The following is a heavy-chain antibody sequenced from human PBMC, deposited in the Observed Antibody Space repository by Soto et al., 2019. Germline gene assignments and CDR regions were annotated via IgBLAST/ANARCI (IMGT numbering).Heavy chain of an antibody. CDR3: AKDVAGRGRDY. D-gene: IGHD6-19*01. CDR1: GFTFSSYG. J-gene: IGHJ4*02. V-gene: IGHV3-30*18. Sequence: QVQLVESGGGVVQPGRSLRLSCAASGFTFSSYGRHWVRQAPGKGLEWVAVISYDGSNKYYADSVKGRFTISRDNSKNTLYLQMNSLRAEDTAVYYCAKDVAGRGRDYWGQGTLVTVSS. CDR2: ISYDGSNK.